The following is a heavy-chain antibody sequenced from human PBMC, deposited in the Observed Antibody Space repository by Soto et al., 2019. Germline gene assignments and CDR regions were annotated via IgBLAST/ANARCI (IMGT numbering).Heavy chain of an antibody. D-gene: IGHD3-16*01. CDR2: IYYSGST. Sequence: SETLSLTCAVSGGSISSSNWWSWVRQPPEKGLEWIGYIYYSGSTYYNPSLKSRVTISVDTSKNQFSLKLSSVTAADTAVYYCARRWGDYFDYWGQGTLVTVSS. CDR1: GGSISSSNW. J-gene: IGHJ4*02. V-gene: IGHV4-4*02. CDR3: ARRWGDYFDY.